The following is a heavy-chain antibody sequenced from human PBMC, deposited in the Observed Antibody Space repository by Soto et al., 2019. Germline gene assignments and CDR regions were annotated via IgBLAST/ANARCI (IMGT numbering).Heavy chain of an antibody. D-gene: IGHD1-7*01. CDR1: GGSISNFY. CDR2: IHTSGYA. CDR3: ARVTGTTGYFDY. J-gene: IGHJ4*02. V-gene: IGHV4-4*07. Sequence: PSKTLSLTCTVSGGSISNFYWSWIRQPAGKGLAWIGRIHTSGYANYNPSLKGRVTMSVDTSKNQFSLKLNSVTAADTAVYFCARVTGTTGYFDYWCQGALVTLSS.